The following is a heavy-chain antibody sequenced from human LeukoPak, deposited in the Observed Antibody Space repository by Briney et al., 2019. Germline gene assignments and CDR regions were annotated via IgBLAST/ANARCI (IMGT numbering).Heavy chain of an antibody. CDR3: ANRYCSGGSCYSVDY. CDR1: GFTFSSYA. D-gene: IGHD2-15*01. Sequence: GGSLRLSCAASGFTFSSYAMSWVRQAPGKGLEWVSAISGSGGSTYYADSVKGRFTISRDNSKNTLYLQMNSLRAEDTAVYYCANRYCSGGSCYSVDYWGQGTLVTVSS. J-gene: IGHJ4*02. CDR2: ISGSGGST. V-gene: IGHV3-23*01.